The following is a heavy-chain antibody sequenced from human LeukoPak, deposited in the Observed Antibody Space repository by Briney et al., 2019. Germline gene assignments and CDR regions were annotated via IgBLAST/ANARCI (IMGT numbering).Heavy chain of an antibody. J-gene: IGHJ4*02. V-gene: IGHV3-15*01. CDR1: GVTFTNAG. CDR2: IKRIIDGGTT. CDR3: AAQGGSGDLRY. D-gene: IGHD4-17*01. Sequence: PGRTLRVYDAGPGVTFTNAGLDWVRQASWKGLQWVGRIKRIIDGGTTDYAAPVEGRFTVSRDDSINTLYLQMSSHKTEDTAVYYCAAQGGSGDLRYWGQGTLVTVSS.